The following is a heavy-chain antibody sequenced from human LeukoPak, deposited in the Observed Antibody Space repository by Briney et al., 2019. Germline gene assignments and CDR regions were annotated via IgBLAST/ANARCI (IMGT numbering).Heavy chain of an antibody. Sequence: SETLSLTCAVYGGSFSGYYWSWIRQPPGKGLEWIGGINHSGSTNYNPSLKSRVTISVDTSKNQFSLKLSSVTAADTAVYYCARSEGSSGCNGYWGQGTLVTVSS. V-gene: IGHV4-34*01. J-gene: IGHJ4*02. CDR1: GGSFSGYY. CDR3: ARSEGSSGCNGY. D-gene: IGHD3-22*01. CDR2: INHSGST.